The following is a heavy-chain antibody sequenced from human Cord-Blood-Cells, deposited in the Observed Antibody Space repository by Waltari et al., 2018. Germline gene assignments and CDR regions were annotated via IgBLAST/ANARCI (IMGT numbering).Heavy chain of an antibody. CDR1: GGSISSYY. D-gene: IGHD4-17*01. Sequence: QVQLQESGPGLVKPSETLSLTCTVSGGSISSYYWSWIRQPPGKGLEWIGYIYYSGSTNYNPSLKSRVTISVDTSKNQFSLKLSSVTAADTAVYYCARGSSVTVTTFYYGMDVWGQGTTVTVS. CDR3: ARGSSVTVTTFYYGMDV. J-gene: IGHJ6*02. CDR2: IYYSGST. V-gene: IGHV4-59*01.